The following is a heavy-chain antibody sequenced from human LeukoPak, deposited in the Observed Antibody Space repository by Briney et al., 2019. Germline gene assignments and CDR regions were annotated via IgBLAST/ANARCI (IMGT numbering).Heavy chain of an antibody. CDR3: ARGSGWYFY. Sequence: SETLSLTCAVYGGSFSDNYWTWIRQPPGKGLEWIGEIYHSGSTKYNPSLKSRVTISVDTSKNQFSLQLDSVTAADTAVYYCARGSGWYFYWGQGTLVTVSS. CDR1: GGSFSDNY. D-gene: IGHD6-19*01. V-gene: IGHV4-34*01. J-gene: IGHJ4*02. CDR2: IYHSGST.